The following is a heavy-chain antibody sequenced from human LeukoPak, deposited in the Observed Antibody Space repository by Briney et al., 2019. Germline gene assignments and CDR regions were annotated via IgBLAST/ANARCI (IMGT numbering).Heavy chain of an antibody. J-gene: IGHJ4*02. D-gene: IGHD3-22*01. CDR2: INHSGST. Sequence: SETLSLTCAVYGGSFSGYYWSWIRQPPGKGLEWIGEINHSGSTNYNPSLKSRVTISVDTSKNQFSLKLSSVTAADTAVYYCARHANYYDSSGYYWFDYWGQGTLVTVSS. CDR3: ARHANYYDSSGYYWFDY. CDR1: GGSFSGYY. V-gene: IGHV4-34*01.